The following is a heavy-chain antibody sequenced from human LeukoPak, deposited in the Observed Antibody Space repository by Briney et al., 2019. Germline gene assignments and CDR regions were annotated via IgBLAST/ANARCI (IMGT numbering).Heavy chain of an antibody. Sequence: GGSLRLSCAASGLTLSSYSMKWVRQAPGKGLEWVSSISSSSSYIYYADSVKGRFTISRDNAKNSLYLQMNSLRAEDTAVYYCAILEWPRYYYYMDVWGKGTAVTVSS. CDR3: AILEWPRYYYYMDV. J-gene: IGHJ6*03. CDR1: GLTLSSYS. CDR2: ISSSSSYI. V-gene: IGHV3-21*01. D-gene: IGHD3-3*01.